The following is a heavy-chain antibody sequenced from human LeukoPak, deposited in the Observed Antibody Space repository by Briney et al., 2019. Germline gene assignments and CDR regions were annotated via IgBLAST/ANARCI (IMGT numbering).Heavy chain of an antibody. CDR1: GGTFSSYA. V-gene: IGHV1-69*06. D-gene: IGHD3-10*01. Sequence: SVKVSCKASGGTFSSYAISWVRRAPGQGLEWMGGIIPIFGTANYAQKFQSRVTITADKSTSTAYMELSSLRSEDTAVYYCARGGSEKRNWFDPWGQGTLVTVSS. CDR2: IIPIFGTA. J-gene: IGHJ5*02. CDR3: ARGGSEKRNWFDP.